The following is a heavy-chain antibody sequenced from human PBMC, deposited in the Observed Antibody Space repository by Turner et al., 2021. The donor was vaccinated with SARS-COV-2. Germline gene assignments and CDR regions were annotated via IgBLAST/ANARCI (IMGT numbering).Heavy chain of an antibody. Sequence: QVQLVESGGGVVQPGRSLRLYCAASGFTFSSYAMNWVRQAPGKGLEWVAVISYDGCNKYYADSVKGRFTISRDNSKNTLYLQMNSLRAEDTAVYYCAGIQSYDRSDYYGMDVWGQGTTVTVSS. V-gene: IGHV3-30-3*01. D-gene: IGHD3-22*01. CDR2: ISYDGCNK. CDR1: GFTFSSYA. J-gene: IGHJ6*02. CDR3: AGIQSYDRSDYYGMDV.